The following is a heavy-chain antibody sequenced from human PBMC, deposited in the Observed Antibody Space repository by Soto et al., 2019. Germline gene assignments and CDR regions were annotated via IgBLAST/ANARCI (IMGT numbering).Heavy chain of an antibody. J-gene: IGHJ4*02. CDR1: AFTFSNFA. CDR2: ISPDGRYI. Sequence: PGGSLRLSCAASAFTFSNFAMTWVRQTPGKGLEWVSSISPDGRYIYYTDSVKGRFTVSRDNSKNTLYVQMSSLRVEDTATYYCAQQRNEATSAVANPFVYWGRGTLVTVSS. V-gene: IGHV3-23*01. D-gene: IGHD6-19*01. CDR3: AQQRNEATSAVANPFVY.